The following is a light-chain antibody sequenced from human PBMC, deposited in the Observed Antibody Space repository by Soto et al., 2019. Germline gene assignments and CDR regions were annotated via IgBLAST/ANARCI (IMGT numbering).Light chain of an antibody. CDR2: EVV. Sequence: SVLTPPPSESGTPVQSGTISCSGTKNDIGVYDFVSWYEHHPGKAPRLIIYEVVQRPSGVPDRFSGSKSGNTASLTVSGLQAADEGDYFCKSYAGSNTYVFGSGTKLTVL. V-gene: IGLV2-8*01. CDR1: KNDIGVYDF. CDR3: KSYAGSNTYV. J-gene: IGLJ1*01.